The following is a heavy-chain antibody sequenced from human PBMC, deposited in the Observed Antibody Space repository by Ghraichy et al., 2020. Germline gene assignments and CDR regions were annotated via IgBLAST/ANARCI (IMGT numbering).Heavy chain of an antibody. V-gene: IGHV4-59*01. CDR1: GGSISSYY. J-gene: IGHJ4*02. CDR2: IYYSGST. D-gene: IGHD3-3*01. Sequence: SETRALTCTVSGGSISSYYWSWIRQPPGKGLEWIGYIYYSGSTNYNPSLKSRVTISVDTSKNQFSLKLSSVTAADTAVYYCARSILEWYYYFDYWGQGTLVTVSS. CDR3: ARSILEWYYYFDY.